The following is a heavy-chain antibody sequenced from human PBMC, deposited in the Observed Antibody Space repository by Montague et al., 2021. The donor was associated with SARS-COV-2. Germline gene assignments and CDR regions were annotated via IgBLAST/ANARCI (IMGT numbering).Heavy chain of an antibody. Sequence: PALVKPTQTPTLTCTFSGFSLSTSGTCVSWIRQPPGKALEWLTLIDWDDDKYYSTSLKTRLTISKDTSKNQVVLTMTNMDPVDTATYYCARSYGTTVVTRAFDYWGQGTLVTVSS. J-gene: IGHJ4*02. CDR1: GFSLSTSGTC. CDR3: ARSYGTTVVTRAFDY. CDR2: IDWDDDK. V-gene: IGHV2-70*01. D-gene: IGHD4-23*01.